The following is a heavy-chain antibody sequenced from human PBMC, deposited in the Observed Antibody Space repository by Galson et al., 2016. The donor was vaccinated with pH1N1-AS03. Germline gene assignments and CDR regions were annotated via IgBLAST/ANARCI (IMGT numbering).Heavy chain of an antibody. CDR1: GDTFISHF. CDR3: AISGSIPPRFDD. V-gene: IGHV1-46*01. Sequence: SVKVSCKASGDTFISHFTHWVRQAPGQGLEWMAIINPSGTIKSYAQKFQGRVTMTRDTSTTTVYMELSSLRSEDTAVYYCAISGSIPPRFDDWGQGTLVTVSS. D-gene: IGHD1-26*01. CDR2: INPSGTIK. J-gene: IGHJ4*02.